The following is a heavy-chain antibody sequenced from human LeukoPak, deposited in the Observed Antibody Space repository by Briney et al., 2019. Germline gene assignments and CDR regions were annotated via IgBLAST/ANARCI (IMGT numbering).Heavy chain of an antibody. J-gene: IGHJ5*02. V-gene: IGHV3-23*01. Sequence: GGSQRLSCAASGFIFNNYGRIWVRQAPGKGLEWVSAISNDGGGTNYADFVKGRFTISRDNSKNTLFLQMNSLRAEDTALYYCAKGSSGYFVDLWGQGTLVTVSS. CDR3: AKGSSGYFVDL. D-gene: IGHD3-22*01. CDR2: ISNDGGGT. CDR1: GFIFNNYG.